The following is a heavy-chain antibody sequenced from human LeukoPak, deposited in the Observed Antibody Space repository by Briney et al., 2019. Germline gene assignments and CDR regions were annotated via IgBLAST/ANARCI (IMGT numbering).Heavy chain of an antibody. CDR2: INWNGGST. V-gene: IGHV3-20*04. CDR3: ARRMPGDAFDV. D-gene: IGHD2-2*01. Sequence: PGGSLRLSCAASGFTFDDYGMNWVRQPPGKGLDWVCNINWNGGSTSYADSLKGRLTISRDNAKSSLYLQMNSLRAEDTAMYFCARRMPGDAFDVWGQGTMVTVSS. CDR1: GFTFDDYG. J-gene: IGHJ3*01.